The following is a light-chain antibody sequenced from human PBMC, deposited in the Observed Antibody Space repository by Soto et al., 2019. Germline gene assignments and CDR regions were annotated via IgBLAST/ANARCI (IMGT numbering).Light chain of an antibody. CDR1: QSLLYSSNNKNY. CDR3: QQYYYTPYS. V-gene: IGKV4-1*01. Sequence: DIVMTQSPDSLPVSLGERATINCKSSQSLLYSSNNKNYLAWYQQKPGQAPKLLIFWASNRESGVADRFSGSGSGTDVTLTISRLQAEDVAVYSCQQYYYTPYSFGEGTKLEIK. J-gene: IGKJ2*03. CDR2: WAS.